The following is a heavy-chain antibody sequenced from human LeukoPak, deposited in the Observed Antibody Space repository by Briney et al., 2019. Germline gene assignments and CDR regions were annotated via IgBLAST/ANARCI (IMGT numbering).Heavy chain of an antibody. V-gene: IGHV3-21*01. Sequence: PGGSLRLSCAASGFTFSSYSMSWVRQAPGKGLEWVASISSSIRYIYYADSVKRPFTISRDNANTSQYLQMNSLRAEDTAVYYCARSNGNSYYYYMDVWGKGTTVTVSS. CDR3: ARSNGNSYYYYMDV. D-gene: IGHD4-11*01. CDR1: GFTFSSYS. CDR2: ISSSIRYI. J-gene: IGHJ6*03.